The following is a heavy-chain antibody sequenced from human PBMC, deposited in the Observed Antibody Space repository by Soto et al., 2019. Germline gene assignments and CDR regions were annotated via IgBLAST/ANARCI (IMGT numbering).Heavy chain of an antibody. V-gene: IGHV4-31*03. CDR1: GGSISSGGYY. Sequence: PSETLSLTCTVSGGSISSGGYYWRWIRQHPGKGLEWIGYIYYSGSTYYNPSLKSRVTISVDTPKNQFSLKLSSVTAADTAVYYCAREGIAAAGTTNWFDPWGQGTLVTVSS. D-gene: IGHD6-13*01. CDR3: AREGIAAAGTTNWFDP. J-gene: IGHJ5*02. CDR2: IYYSGST.